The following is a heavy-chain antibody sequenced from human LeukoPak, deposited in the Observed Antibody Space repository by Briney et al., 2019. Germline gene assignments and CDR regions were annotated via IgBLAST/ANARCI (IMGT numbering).Heavy chain of an antibody. CDR1: GGTFSSYA. J-gene: IGHJ6*03. CDR2: IIPILGTA. Sequence: SVKVSCKASGGTFSSYAISWVRQAPGQGLEWMGGIIPILGTANYAQKFQGRVTITADESTSTAYMELSSLRSEDTAVYYCARNLVVVPAARGYYYYYYMDVWGKGTTVTVSS. V-gene: IGHV1-69*13. CDR3: ARNLVVVPAARGYYYYYYMDV. D-gene: IGHD2-2*01.